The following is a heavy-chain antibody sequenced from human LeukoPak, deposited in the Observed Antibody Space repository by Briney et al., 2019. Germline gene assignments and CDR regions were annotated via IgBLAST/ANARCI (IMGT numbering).Heavy chain of an antibody. CDR3: AREPGSFGVGDNWFDP. Sequence: TSETLSLTCTVSGGSISSSGYYWSWIRQPPGKGLEWIGYIYHSGSTYYNPSLKSRVTISVDRSKNQFSLKLSSVTAADTAVYYCAREPGSFGVGDNWFDPWGQGTLVTVSS. D-gene: IGHD3-3*01. CDR1: GGSISSSGYY. CDR2: IYHSGST. V-gene: IGHV4-30-2*01. J-gene: IGHJ5*02.